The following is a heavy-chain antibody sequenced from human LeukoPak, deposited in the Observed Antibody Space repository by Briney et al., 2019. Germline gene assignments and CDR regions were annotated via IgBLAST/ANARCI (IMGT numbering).Heavy chain of an antibody. CDR1: GGSISSSDYY. V-gene: IGHV4-39*01. CDR3: ARGNWNYNWFDP. CDR2: IYYSGST. Sequence: SETLSLTCTVAGGSISSSDYYWGWIRQPPGKGLEWIASIYYSGSTYYNPSLKSRVTISKDTSKNQFSLKLNSVTAADTAVYYCARGNWNYNWFDPWGQGTLVTVSS. J-gene: IGHJ5*02. D-gene: IGHD1-7*01.